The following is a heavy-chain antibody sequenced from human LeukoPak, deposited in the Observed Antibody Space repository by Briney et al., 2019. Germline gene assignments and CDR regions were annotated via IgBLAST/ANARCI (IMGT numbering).Heavy chain of an antibody. CDR2: ISYDESNK. Sequence: GGSLTLSCAASGFNLSSYGMHWVRHAPGKGLEGVAYISYDESNKYYADPEKGRFTISRDNSKNTLYLKMNGLRVGDTAVYYCVKDTSGFIAYWGEGTLFSVS. V-gene: IGHV3-30*18. CDR1: GFNLSSYG. D-gene: IGHD3-22*01. J-gene: IGHJ4*02. CDR3: VKDTSGFIAY.